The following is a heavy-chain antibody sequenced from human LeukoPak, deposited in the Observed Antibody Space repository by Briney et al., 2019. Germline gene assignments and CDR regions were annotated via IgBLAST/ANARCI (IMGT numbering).Heavy chain of an antibody. CDR3: AKGGEQVTWNFQN. D-gene: IGHD1/OR15-1a*01. CDR2: IKQDGSEQ. Sequence: GGSLRLSCAASGFTFSNYWMSWVRQAPGKGLEWVANIKQDGSEQYYVDSVKGRFTISRDNAKNTLYLQMNSLRAEDTAVYYCAKGGEQVTWNFQNWGQGTLVTVSS. V-gene: IGHV3-7*03. CDR1: GFTFSNYW. J-gene: IGHJ1*01.